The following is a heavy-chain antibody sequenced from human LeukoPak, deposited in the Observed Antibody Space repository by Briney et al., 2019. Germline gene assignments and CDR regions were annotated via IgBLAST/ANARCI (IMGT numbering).Heavy chain of an antibody. CDR2: ISGSGGST. Sequence: GGSLRLSCAASGFTFSSYAMSWVRQAPGKGLEWVSAISGSGGSTYYADSVKGRFTISRDNSKNTLYLQMNSLRAEDTAVYYCARWGGGEYYGSGSYYNDPNFDYWGQGTLVTVSS. CDR3: ARWGGGEYYGSGSYYNDPNFDY. D-gene: IGHD3-10*01. J-gene: IGHJ4*02. CDR1: GFTFSSYA. V-gene: IGHV3-23*01.